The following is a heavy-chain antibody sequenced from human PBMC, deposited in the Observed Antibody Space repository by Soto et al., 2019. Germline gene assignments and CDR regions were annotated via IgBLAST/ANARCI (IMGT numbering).Heavy chain of an antibody. CDR3: ARDLDGLHDDTSGPFPRPG. J-gene: IGHJ1*01. CDR2: VYYSGTT. D-gene: IGHD3-22*01. Sequence: SETLSLTCTVSGGSISRNNFHWGWIRQTPGRGLEWIGSVYYSGTTDYNPSFKSRVTISVETSKTQFSLKLNSVTAADTAVYYCARDLDGLHDDTSGPFPRPGWGQG. V-gene: IGHV4-39*01. CDR1: GGSISRNNFH.